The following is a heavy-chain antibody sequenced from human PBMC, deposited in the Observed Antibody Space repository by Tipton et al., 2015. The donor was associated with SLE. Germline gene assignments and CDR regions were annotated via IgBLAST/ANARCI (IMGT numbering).Heavy chain of an antibody. V-gene: IGHV4-31*03. Sequence: TLSLTCTVSGGSIGSGGYYWSWIRQHPGKGLEWIGYIYYSGSTYSNPSLKSRVTISVDTSKSQFSLKLSSVTAADTAVYYCARDRKYYYDSSGYYRYFDYWGQGTLVTVSS. CDR1: GGSIGSGGYY. CDR2: IYYSGST. J-gene: IGHJ4*02. CDR3: ARDRKYYYDSSGYYRYFDY. D-gene: IGHD3-22*01.